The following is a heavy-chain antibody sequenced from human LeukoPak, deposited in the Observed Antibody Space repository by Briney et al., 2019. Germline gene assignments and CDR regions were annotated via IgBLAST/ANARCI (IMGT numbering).Heavy chain of an antibody. D-gene: IGHD2-8*01. CDR2: INWNGGST. CDR1: GFTFDDYG. CDR3: ARATNGVWPSY. Sequence: GGSLRLSCAASGFTFDDYGMSWVRQAPGKGPEWVSGINWNGGSTGYADSVKGRFTISRDNAKNSLYLQMNSLRAEDTALYYCARATNGVWPSYWGQGTLVTVSS. V-gene: IGHV3-20*04. J-gene: IGHJ4*02.